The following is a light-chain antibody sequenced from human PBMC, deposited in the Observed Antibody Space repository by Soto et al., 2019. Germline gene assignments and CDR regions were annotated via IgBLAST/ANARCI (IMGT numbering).Light chain of an antibody. V-gene: IGLV2-14*03. CDR3: YSWNSNSDTHYV. CDR1: SSDIGASNY. CDR2: DVN. Sequence: QAALTQPASVSGSPGQSITISCTGTSSDIGASNYVSWYQQHPGQAPKLMISDVNNRPSGISDRFSGSKSGNTASLTISGLQSEDEADYYCYSWNSNSDTHYVFGTGTKLTVL. J-gene: IGLJ1*01.